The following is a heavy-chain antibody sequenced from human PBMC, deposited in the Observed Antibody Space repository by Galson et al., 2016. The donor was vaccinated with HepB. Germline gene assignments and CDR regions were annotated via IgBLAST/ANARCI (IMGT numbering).Heavy chain of an antibody. CDR1: GGSFFSYS. CDR3: VRLIHCSSVSCNGY. Sequence: SENLSLTCSVSGGSFFSYSWSWIRQTPGKELEWMGYIYHTGSTNYNPSLKSRVTISLDTSKNQFSLKLSSVTAADTAVYYCVRLIHCSSVSCNGYWGQGTLVTVSS. J-gene: IGHJ4*02. D-gene: IGHD2-2*01. CDR2: IYHTGST. V-gene: IGHV4-59*08.